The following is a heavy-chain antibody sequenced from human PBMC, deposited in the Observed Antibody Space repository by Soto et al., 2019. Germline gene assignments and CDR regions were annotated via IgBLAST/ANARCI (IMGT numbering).Heavy chain of an antibody. CDR2: IIPIFGTA. CDR3: ARSPRIAAAGASSFSYYFDY. V-gene: IGHV1-69*13. CDR1: GGTFSSYA. Sequence: SVKVSCKASGGTFSSYAISWVRQAPGQGLEWMGGIIPIFGTANYAQKFQGRVTITADESTSTAYMELSSLRSEDTAVYYCARSPRIAAAGASSFSYYFDYWGQGTLVTVSS. J-gene: IGHJ4*02. D-gene: IGHD6-13*01.